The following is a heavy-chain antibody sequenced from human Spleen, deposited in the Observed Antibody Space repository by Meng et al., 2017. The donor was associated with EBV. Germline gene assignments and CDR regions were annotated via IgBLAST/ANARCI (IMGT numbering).Heavy chain of an antibody. D-gene: IGHD3-10*01. CDR3: ARTYYYGSGSYYPKPRQDY. V-gene: IGHV4-34*01. J-gene: IGHJ4*02. CDR2: INHSGST. CDR1: GGSFSGYY. Sequence: QGQPQQWRAGLLKPSETLSLTCAVYGGSFSGYYWSWIRQPPGKGLEWIGEINHSGSTNYNPSLKSRVTISVDTSKNQFSLKLSSVTAADTAVYYCARTYYYGSGSYYPKPRQDYWGQGTLVTVSS.